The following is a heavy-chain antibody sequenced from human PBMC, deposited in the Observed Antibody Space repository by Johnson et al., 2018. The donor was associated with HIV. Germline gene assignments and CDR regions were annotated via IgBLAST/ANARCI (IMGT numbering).Heavy chain of an antibody. V-gene: IGHV3-30*01. D-gene: IGHD4-17*01. CDR3: ARPGPTVTDDGFDI. J-gene: IGHJ3*02. Sequence: VQLVESGGGVVQPGRSLRLSCAASGFTFSSYAINWVRQAPGKGLEWVAVISYDGSNKYYADSVKGRFTISRDNSKNTLYLQMNSLRNEDTAVYYCARPGPTVTDDGFDIRGQGTMVTVSS. CDR2: ISYDGSNK. CDR1: GFTFSSYA.